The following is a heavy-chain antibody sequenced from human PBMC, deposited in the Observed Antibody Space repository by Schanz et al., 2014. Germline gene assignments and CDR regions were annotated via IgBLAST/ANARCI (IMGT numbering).Heavy chain of an antibody. CDR1: GFSFSNYW. CDR3: ARGAGGLDT. J-gene: IGHJ5*02. V-gene: IGHV3-74*01. CDR2: INNAGSDT. Sequence: EVQLVESGGGLVQPGGSLRLSCAASGFSFSNYWMHWVRQRPGSGLVWVSNINNAGSDTTYADSVKGRFTISRDNTRNTLYLQMNSLSAEDTAVYYCARGAGGLDTWGQGTPVTVSS. D-gene: IGHD3-16*01.